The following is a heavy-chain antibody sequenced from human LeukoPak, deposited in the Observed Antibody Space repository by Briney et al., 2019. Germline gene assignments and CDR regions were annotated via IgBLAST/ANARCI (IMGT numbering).Heavy chain of an antibody. CDR1: GFTFSSYA. Sequence: GRSLRLSCAASGFTFSSYAMHWVRQAPGKGLEWVAVISYDGSNKYYADSVKGRFTISRGNSKNTLYLRMNSLRAEDTAVYYCAREYSGSYFYLVGAFDIWGQGTMVTVSS. J-gene: IGHJ3*02. CDR3: AREYSGSYFYLVGAFDI. CDR2: ISYDGSNK. D-gene: IGHD1-26*01. V-gene: IGHV3-30-3*01.